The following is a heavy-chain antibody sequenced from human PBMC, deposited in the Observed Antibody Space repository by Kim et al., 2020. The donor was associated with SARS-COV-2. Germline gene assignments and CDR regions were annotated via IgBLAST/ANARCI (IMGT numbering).Heavy chain of an antibody. CDR3: ARGLTVGGPFDY. J-gene: IGHJ4*02. V-gene: IGHV4-34*01. CDR1: GGSFSGYY. Sequence: SETLSLTCAVYGGSFSGYYWSWIRQPPGKGLEWIGEINHSGSTNYNPSLKSRVTISVDTSKNQFSLKLSSVTAADTAVYYCARGLTVGGPFDYWGQGTLVTVSS. D-gene: IGHD3-16*01. CDR2: INHSGST.